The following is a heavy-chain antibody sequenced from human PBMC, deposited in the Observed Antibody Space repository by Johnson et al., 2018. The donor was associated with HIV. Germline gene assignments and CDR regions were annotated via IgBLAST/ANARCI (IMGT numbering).Heavy chain of an antibody. Sequence: HVQLVESGGGVVQPGGSLRLSCAASGFTFSSYGMHWVRQAPGKGLEWVAFIRYDGSNKYYADSVKGRFTISRDNSKNTLYLQMNNLRVEDTAVYYCARDPHGGYCSSSSCYGGDAFDIWGQGTMVIVS. CDR3: ARDPHGGYCSSSSCYGGDAFDI. V-gene: IGHV3-30*02. CDR1: GFTFSSYG. D-gene: IGHD2-2*01. J-gene: IGHJ3*02. CDR2: IRYDGSNK.